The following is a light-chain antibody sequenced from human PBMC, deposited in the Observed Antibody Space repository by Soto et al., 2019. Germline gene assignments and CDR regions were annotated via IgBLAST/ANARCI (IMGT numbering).Light chain of an antibody. Sequence: QSALTQPPSVSGAPGQRVTISCTWSSSNIGAGNDVHWYQQHPRTAPKLLIFGNINRPSGVPDRFSGSKSGTSASLAITGLQAEDEADYYCQSYDSSLRGVFGGGTKLTVL. CDR2: GNI. CDR1: SSNIGAGND. CDR3: QSYDSSLRGV. V-gene: IGLV1-40*01. J-gene: IGLJ2*01.